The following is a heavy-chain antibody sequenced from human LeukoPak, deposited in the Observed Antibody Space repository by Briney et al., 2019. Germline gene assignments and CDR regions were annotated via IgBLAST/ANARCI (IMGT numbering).Heavy chain of an antibody. Sequence: GGSLRLSCAASGFTFSSYSMNWVRQAPGKGLEWVSSISRSSNYKYYADSVKGRFTISRDNAKNSLYLQMNSLRAEDTAVYYCAKVGRTVAGYISGAFDIWGQGTMVTVSS. D-gene: IGHD2-15*01. J-gene: IGHJ3*02. CDR2: ISRSSNYK. V-gene: IGHV3-21*04. CDR3: AKVGRTVAGYISGAFDI. CDR1: GFTFSSYS.